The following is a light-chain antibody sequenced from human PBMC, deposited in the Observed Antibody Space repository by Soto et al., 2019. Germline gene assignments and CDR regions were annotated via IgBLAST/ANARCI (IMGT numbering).Light chain of an antibody. CDR2: AAS. CDR3: QQSYITPRT. Sequence: DIQMTQSPSSLSASLGDRVTITCRASQSISSYLNWYQQKPGKAPKLLINAASSLQSGVPSRFSGSGSGTEFTLTISALQPEDFATYFCQQSYITPRTFGQGTKVDIK. CDR1: QSISSY. V-gene: IGKV1-39*01. J-gene: IGKJ1*01.